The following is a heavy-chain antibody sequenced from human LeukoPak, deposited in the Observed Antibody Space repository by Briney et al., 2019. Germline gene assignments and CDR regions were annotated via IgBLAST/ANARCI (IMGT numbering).Heavy chain of an antibody. V-gene: IGHV4-61*01. D-gene: IGHD2-2*01. J-gene: IGHJ6*02. CDR1: GASVSSASY. Sequence: SETLSLTCTVSGASVSSASYWTWIRQPPGKGVEWIAHIYNGVNTNYNPSLKSRVTISVDTSKNQFSLKLSSVTAADTAVYYCARDRACSSTSCYVNYYGMDVWGQGTTVTVSS. CDR2: IYNGVNT. CDR3: ARDRACSSTSCYVNYYGMDV.